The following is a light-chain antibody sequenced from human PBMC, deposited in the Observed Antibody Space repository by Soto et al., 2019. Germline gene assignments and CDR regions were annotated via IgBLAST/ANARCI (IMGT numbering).Light chain of an antibody. J-gene: IGLJ2*01. CDR1: SSDVGAYNY. CDR2: EVS. CDR3: SSFTRSSARV. V-gene: IGLV2-14*01. Sequence: QSALTQPASVSGSPGQSITISCTGTSSDVGAYNYVSWYQQYPGKAPKLMIYEVSNRPSGISNRFSGSKSGNTASLTISGLQAEDGADYYCSSFTRSSARVFGGGTELAVL.